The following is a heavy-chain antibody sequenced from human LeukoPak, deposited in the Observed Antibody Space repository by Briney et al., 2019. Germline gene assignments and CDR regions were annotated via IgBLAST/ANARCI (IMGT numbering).Heavy chain of an antibody. CDR2: ISYDGSNK. Sequence: GGSLRLSCAASGFTFDDYAMHWVRQAPGKGLEWVAVISYDGSNKYYADSVKGRFTISRDNSKNTLYLQMNSLRAEDTAVYYCARGGEWLRPYYFDYWGQGTLVTVSS. V-gene: IGHV3-30-3*01. CDR3: ARGGEWLRPYYFDY. CDR1: GFTFDDYA. D-gene: IGHD5-12*01. J-gene: IGHJ4*02.